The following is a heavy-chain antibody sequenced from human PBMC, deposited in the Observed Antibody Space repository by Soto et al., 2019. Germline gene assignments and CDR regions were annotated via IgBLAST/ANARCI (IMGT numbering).Heavy chain of an antibody. V-gene: IGHV3-64*01. CDR3: ARRARPDFYYMAV. D-gene: IGHD6-6*01. CDR1: GFTLSGYA. Sequence: EVQLAESGGGLAQPGGSLRLSCAASGFTLSGYAMDWVRQAPGKGLEYVSGISSNGVGTYYANSVQGRFTISRDNSKNTVYLQMGSLRPEDMAVYYXARRARPDFYYMAVWGKGTTVTVS. J-gene: IGHJ6*03. CDR2: ISSNGVGT.